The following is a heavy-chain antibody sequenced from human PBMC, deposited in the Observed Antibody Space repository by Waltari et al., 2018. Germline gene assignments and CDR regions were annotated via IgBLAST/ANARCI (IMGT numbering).Heavy chain of an antibody. CDR1: GYTFTSYD. J-gene: IGHJ4*02. Sequence: QVQLVQTGAEVKKPGGSVKVSCKASGYTFTSYDINAVRRATGKGREWMGWMNPNNGNIGYAQKFQGKVTITRNTSISTAYMELGSLRSEHAAVYFCARAFPSRGFDYWGQGTLVTVSS. D-gene: IGHD3-10*01. V-gene: IGHV1-8*03. CDR2: MNPNNGNI. CDR3: ARAFPSRGFDY.